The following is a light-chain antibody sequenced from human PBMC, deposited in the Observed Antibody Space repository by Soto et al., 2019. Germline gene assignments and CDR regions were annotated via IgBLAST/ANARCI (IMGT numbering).Light chain of an antibody. CDR1: SSDVGGYNF. J-gene: IGLJ1*01. Sequence: QSALTQPPSASGSPGQSVTISCTGTSSDVGGYNFVSWFQQHPGKAPKLIIYEVNERPSGVPDRFSGSKSGNTASLTISGLQADDEADYYCSSYVGSNTLRVFGTGTKLTVL. CDR2: EVN. V-gene: IGLV2-8*01. CDR3: SSYVGSNTLRV.